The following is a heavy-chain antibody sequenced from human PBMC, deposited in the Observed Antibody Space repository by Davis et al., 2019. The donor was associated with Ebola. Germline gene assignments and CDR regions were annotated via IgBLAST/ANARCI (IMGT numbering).Heavy chain of an antibody. V-gene: IGHV1-18*01. Sequence: ASVKVSCKASGYTFTTYGISWVRQAPGQGLEWMGWISAYNGNTNYAQKLQGRVTMTTDTSTNTAYMELRSLRSDDTAVYYCTMGGITGGFDYWGQGTLVTVSS. CDR2: ISAYNGNT. CDR1: GYTFTTYG. CDR3: TMGGITGGFDY. J-gene: IGHJ4*02. D-gene: IGHD3-16*01.